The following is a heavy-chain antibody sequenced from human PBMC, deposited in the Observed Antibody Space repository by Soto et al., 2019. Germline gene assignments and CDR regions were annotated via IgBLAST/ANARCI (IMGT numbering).Heavy chain of an antibody. J-gene: IGHJ2*01. CDR3: ANRKGYCSSTSCRTYWYFDL. D-gene: IGHD2-2*01. CDR2: ISGSGGST. CDR1: GFTFSSYA. Sequence: GGSLRLSCAASGFTFSSYAMSWVRQAPGKGLEWVSAISGSGGSTYYADSVKGRFTISRDNSKNTLYLQMNSLRAEDTAVYYCANRKGYCSSTSCRTYWYFDLWGRGTLVTVSS. V-gene: IGHV3-23*01.